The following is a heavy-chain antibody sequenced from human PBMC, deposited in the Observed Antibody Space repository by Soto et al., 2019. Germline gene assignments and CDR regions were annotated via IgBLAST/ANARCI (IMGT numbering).Heavy chain of an antibody. J-gene: IGHJ4*02. D-gene: IGHD3-3*01. CDR2: ISAYNGST. V-gene: IGHV1-18*01. Sequence: ASVKVSCKASGYTFTSYGISWVRQAPGQGLEWMGWISAYNGSTNYAQKLQGRVTMTTDTSTSTAYMELRSLRSDDTAVYYCARVVPNYDFWSGYQKAVDYWGQGTLVTVSS. CDR3: ARVVPNYDFWSGYQKAVDY. CDR1: GYTFTSYG.